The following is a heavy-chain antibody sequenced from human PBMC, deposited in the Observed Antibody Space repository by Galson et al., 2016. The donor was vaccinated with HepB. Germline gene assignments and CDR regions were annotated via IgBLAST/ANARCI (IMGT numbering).Heavy chain of an antibody. CDR2: ISYDGNNK. Sequence: QAPGKGLEWVAVISYDGNNKYYADSVKGRFTISRDNSKNTLYLQMHSLRAEDTAVYYCARRGTDPDAFHIWGQGTVVTVSS. CDR3: ARRGTDPDAFHI. V-gene: IGHV3-33*01. J-gene: IGHJ3*02. D-gene: IGHD1-7*01.